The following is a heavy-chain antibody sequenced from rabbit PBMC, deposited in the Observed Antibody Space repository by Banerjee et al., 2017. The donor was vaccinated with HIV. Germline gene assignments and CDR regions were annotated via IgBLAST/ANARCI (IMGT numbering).Heavy chain of an antibody. Sequence: CTASGFSFSSNAMCWVRQAPGKGLEWIACINTISGDTVYATWAKGRFTISKASWTTVTLQMTSLTAADTATYFCARDLGGVIGWNFNLWGQGTLVTVS. CDR2: INTISGDT. D-gene: IGHD1-1*01. J-gene: IGHJ4*01. CDR3: ARDLGGVIGWNFNL. CDR1: GFSFSSNA. V-gene: IGHV1S40*01.